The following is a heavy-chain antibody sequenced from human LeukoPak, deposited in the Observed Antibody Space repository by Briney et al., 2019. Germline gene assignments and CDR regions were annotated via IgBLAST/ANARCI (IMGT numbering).Heavy chain of an antibody. CDR3: TRLYRSGWYVP. CDR1: GFTFSSYG. CDR2: IWYDGRQK. Sequence: GRSLRLSCGASGFTFSSYGMHWVRQAPGKGLEWVAVIWYDGRQKYYADSVKGRFTISRDNSKNVLYLQMNSLRVEDTAMYYCTRLYRSGWYVPWGQGTLVTVSS. D-gene: IGHD6-19*01. J-gene: IGHJ5*02. V-gene: IGHV3-33*01.